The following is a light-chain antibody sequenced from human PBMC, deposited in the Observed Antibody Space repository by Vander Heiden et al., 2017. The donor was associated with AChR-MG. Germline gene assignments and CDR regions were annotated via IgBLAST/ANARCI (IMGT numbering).Light chain of an antibody. CDR3: QQDDSGPLS. J-gene: IGKJ4*01. V-gene: IGKV4-1*01. Sequence: ILIAHSPDSLAVSPGERATINCKSSQSILYNSNNKNYLAWYQQKPGQPPKLLIDWASTREFGVPDRFSGSGSVTHFTLTISSLQAEDVAVYYCQQDDSGPLSLGGGTKVEIK. CDR2: WAS. CDR1: QSILYNSNNKNY.